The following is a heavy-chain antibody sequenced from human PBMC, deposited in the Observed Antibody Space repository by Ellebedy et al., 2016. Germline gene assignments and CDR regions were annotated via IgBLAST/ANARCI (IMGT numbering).Heavy chain of an antibody. CDR3: ARGGDSSGYYYLT. V-gene: IGHV3-9*01. J-gene: IGHJ4*02. CDR2: ISWNSGSI. Sequence: GGSLRLSXAASGFTFDDYAMHWVRQAPGKGLEWVSGISWNSGSIGYADSVKGRFTISRDNAKNSLYLQMNSLRAEDTALYHCARGGDSSGYYYLTWGQGTLVTVSS. CDR1: GFTFDDYA. D-gene: IGHD3-22*01.